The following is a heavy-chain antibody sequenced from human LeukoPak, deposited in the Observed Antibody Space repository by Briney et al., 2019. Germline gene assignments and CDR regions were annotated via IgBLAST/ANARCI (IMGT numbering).Heavy chain of an antibody. V-gene: IGHV3-30*04. D-gene: IGHD3-22*01. CDR1: GFTFSSYA. CDR3: ARGTPTNYYDSSGYYLP. Sequence: GGSLRLSCAASGFTFSSYAMHWVRQAPGKGLEWVAVISYDGSNKYYADSVKGRFTISRDNSKNTLYLQMNSLRAEDTAVYYCARGTPTNYYDSSGYYLPWGQGTLVTVSS. CDR2: ISYDGSNK. J-gene: IGHJ5*02.